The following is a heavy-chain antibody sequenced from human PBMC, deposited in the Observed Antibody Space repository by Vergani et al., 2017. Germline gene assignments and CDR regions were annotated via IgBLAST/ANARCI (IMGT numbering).Heavy chain of an antibody. D-gene: IGHD1-26*01. CDR3: ARMRGSYDGLGWFDP. CDR2: IDPSDSST. Sequence: EVQLVQSGAEVKKPGESLRISCKGSGYSFTSYWISWVRQMPGKGLEWMGRIDPSDSSTNYSPSFQGHVTISADTSISTAYLQWSSLKASDTAMYYCARMRGSYDGLGWFDPWGQGTLVTVSS. CDR1: GYSFTSYW. J-gene: IGHJ5*02. V-gene: IGHV5-10-1*03.